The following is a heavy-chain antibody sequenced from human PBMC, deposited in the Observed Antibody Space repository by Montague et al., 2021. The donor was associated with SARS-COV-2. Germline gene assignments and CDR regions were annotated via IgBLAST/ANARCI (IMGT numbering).Heavy chain of an antibody. CDR2: IHHSGST. Sequence: SETLSLTCAVYGGSFSGYYWSWIRQPPGKGLEWIGEIHHSGSTNYNPSLKSRVTISVDTSKNQFSLKLSSVTAADTAVYYCARATLGITMIVVVMTAIDYCFGYWGQGNLVTVSS. J-gene: IGHJ4*02. CDR1: GGSFSGYY. CDR3: ARATLGITMIVVVMTAIDYCFGY. D-gene: IGHD3-22*01. V-gene: IGHV4-34*01.